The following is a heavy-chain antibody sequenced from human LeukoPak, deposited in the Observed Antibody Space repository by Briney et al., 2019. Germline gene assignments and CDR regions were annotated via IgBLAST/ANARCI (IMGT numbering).Heavy chain of an antibody. Sequence: SSETVSLTCTVSGRSISSYYWSWIRQPPGKGLEWIGYIYYSGSTNYNPSLKSRVTISVDTSKNQFSLKLSSVTAADTAVYYCARSWTRYTPDYWGQGTLVTVSS. J-gene: IGHJ4*02. CDR3: ARSWTRYTPDY. D-gene: IGHD6-13*01. CDR2: IYYSGST. V-gene: IGHV4-59*01. CDR1: GRSISSYY.